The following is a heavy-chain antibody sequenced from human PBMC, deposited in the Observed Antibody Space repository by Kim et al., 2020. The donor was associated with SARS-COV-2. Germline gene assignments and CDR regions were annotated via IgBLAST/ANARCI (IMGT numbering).Heavy chain of an antibody. V-gene: IGHV3-11*01. J-gene: IGHJ4*02. D-gene: IGHD4-17*01. Sequence: ADSVTARFTRSRNNAKNALYLQMNSLRAEDTAVYYCARDLPHDYGDYALEYWGQGTLVTVSS. CDR3: ARDLPHDYGDYALEY.